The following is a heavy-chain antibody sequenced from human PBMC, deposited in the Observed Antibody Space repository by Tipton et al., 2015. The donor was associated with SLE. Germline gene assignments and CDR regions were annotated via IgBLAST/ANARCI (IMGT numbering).Heavy chain of an antibody. J-gene: IGHJ4*02. CDR2: IPYSETT. D-gene: IGHD2-15*01. V-gene: IGHV4-59*11. CDR1: GGSISSHY. Sequence: TLSLTCTVSGGSISSHYWSWIRQPPGKGLEWIGYIPYSETTNYNPSLKSRVTISVDTSKNQFSLKLRSVTAADTAVYYCAGAWQGYCSGGTCYVLDYWGQGTLVTVSS. CDR3: AGAWQGYCSGGTCYVLDY.